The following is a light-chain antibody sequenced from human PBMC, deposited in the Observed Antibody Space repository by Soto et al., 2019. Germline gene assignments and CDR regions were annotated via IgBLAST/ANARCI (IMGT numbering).Light chain of an antibody. Sequence: DIQMTQSPSSLSSSVEDRVIITCRASQSISNHLNWYQQKPGKAPKLLIYTASTLRSGVPSRFSGSGSGTEFTLTISSLQSEDFAVYYCQQYNNWPWTFGQGTKVDIK. CDR1: QSISNH. J-gene: IGKJ1*01. CDR3: QQYNNWPWT. CDR2: TAS. V-gene: IGKV1-27*01.